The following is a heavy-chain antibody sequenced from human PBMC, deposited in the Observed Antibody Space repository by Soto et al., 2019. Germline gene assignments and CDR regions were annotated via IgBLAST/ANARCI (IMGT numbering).Heavy chain of an antibody. V-gene: IGHV3-53*01. CDR2: VQVGGDI. J-gene: IGHJ4*02. Sequence: GGSLRLSCAASGFTVSSNYMSWVRQAPGEGLEWVSVVQVGGDIYYADSVKGRFTISRDNSKNMLYLQMNSLRAEDTAVYYCARDRASGQYAAIWVDWGQGTLVTVSS. D-gene: IGHD3-16*01. CDR1: GFTVSSNY. CDR3: ARDRASGQYAAIWVD.